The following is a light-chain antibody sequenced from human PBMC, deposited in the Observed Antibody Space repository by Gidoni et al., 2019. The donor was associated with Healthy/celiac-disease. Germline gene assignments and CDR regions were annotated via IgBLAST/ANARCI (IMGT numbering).Light chain of an antibody. Sequence: EIVFTHSPATLSLSPGERATLSCRASQSVSSYLAWYQQKPGQAPRLLIYDASNRATGIPARFSGSGSGTDFTLTSSSLEPEDFAVYYCQQRSNWPPYTFXQXTKLEIK. V-gene: IGKV3-11*01. CDR3: QQRSNWPPYT. CDR1: QSVSSY. J-gene: IGKJ2*01. CDR2: DAS.